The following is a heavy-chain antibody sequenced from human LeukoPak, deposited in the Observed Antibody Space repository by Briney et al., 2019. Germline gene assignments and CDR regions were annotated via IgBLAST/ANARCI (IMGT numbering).Heavy chain of an antibody. CDR2: IIPIFGTA. CDR3: ARVPPIPPITDFDY. D-gene: IGHD1-14*01. Sequence: ASVKVSCKASGGTFSSYAISWVRQAPGQGLEWMGGIIPIFGTANYAQKFRGRVTMTTGTSTSTAYMELRSPRSDDTAVYYCARVPPIPPITDFDYWGQGTPVIVSS. V-gene: IGHV1-69*05. CDR1: GGTFSSYA. J-gene: IGHJ4*02.